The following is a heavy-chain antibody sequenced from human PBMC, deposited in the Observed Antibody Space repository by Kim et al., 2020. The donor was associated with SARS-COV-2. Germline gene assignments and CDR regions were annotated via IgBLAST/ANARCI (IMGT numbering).Heavy chain of an antibody. Sequence: SVKVSCKASGGTFSSYAISWVRQAPGQGLEWMGGIIPIFGTANYAQKFQGRVTITADESTSTAYMELSSLRSEDTAVYYCARANWNYLYYYYGMDVWGQGTTVTVSS. J-gene: IGHJ6*02. CDR1: GGTFSSYA. V-gene: IGHV1-69*13. CDR3: ARANWNYLYYYYGMDV. CDR2: IIPIFGTA. D-gene: IGHD1-7*01.